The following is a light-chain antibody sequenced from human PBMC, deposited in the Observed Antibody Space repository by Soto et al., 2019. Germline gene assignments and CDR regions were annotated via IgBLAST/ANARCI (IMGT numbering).Light chain of an antibody. CDR3: QQYYNSLWT. V-gene: IGKV4-1*01. J-gene: IGKJ1*01. Sequence: DIVMTQSPDSLAVSLGERATINCKSSQSVLSSSNNKNYLAWYQQKPGQPPKLLIYWASTRESGVPDRFSGSGSETDFTLTISSLQAEDVAIYYCQQYYNSLWTFGQGTKVEIK. CDR2: WAS. CDR1: QSVLSSSNNKNY.